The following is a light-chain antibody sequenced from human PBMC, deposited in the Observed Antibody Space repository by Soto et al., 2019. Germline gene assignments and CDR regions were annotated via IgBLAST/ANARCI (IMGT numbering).Light chain of an antibody. CDR3: QQYNSWPPLT. V-gene: IGKV3D-15*01. CDR2: GAS. CDR1: KSVSSS. Sequence: EIVMTQSPATLSVSPGERATLSFRASKSVSSSLAWYQQKPGQAPRLLIYGASTRATGIPARFSGSGAGTEFTLTISSLQSEDFAVYYCQQYNSWPPLTFGGGTKVEIK. J-gene: IGKJ4*01.